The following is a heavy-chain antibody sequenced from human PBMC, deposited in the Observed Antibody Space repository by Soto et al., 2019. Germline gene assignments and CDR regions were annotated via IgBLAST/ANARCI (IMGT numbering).Heavy chain of an antibody. Sequence: SVKVSCKASGGTFSSYTISWVRQAPGQGLEWMGRIIPILGIANYAQKFQGRVTITADKSTSTAYMELSSLRSEDTAVYYCAKDVHIVVVTAIQSILRPEGMDVWG. CDR1: GGTFSSYT. CDR2: IIPILGIA. CDR3: AKDVHIVVVTAIQSILRPEGMDV. D-gene: IGHD2-21*02. J-gene: IGHJ6*02. V-gene: IGHV1-69*04.